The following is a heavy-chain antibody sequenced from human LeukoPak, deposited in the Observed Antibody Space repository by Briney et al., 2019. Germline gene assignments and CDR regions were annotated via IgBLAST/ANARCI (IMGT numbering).Heavy chain of an antibody. D-gene: IGHD6-13*01. CDR1: GGTFSNYA. CDR2: ISAYNGNT. J-gene: IGHJ4*02. CDR3: ARVSGGSSWRINYFDY. V-gene: IGHV1-18*01. Sequence: ASVKVSCKASGGTFSNYAISWVRQAPGQGLEWMGWISAYNGNTNYAQKLQGRVTMTTDTSTSTAYMELRSLRSDDTAVYYCARVSGGSSWRINYFDYWGQGTLVTVSS.